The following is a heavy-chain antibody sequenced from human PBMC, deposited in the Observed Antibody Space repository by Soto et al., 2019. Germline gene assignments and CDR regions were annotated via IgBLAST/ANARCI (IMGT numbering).Heavy chain of an antibody. CDR3: AKSAGHSYVDY. V-gene: IGHV3-23*01. D-gene: IGHD5-18*01. Sequence: GGSMRLPCAASGLTFSSYAMSWVLRARGKGLEWVSGISGSGDNTYYADSVKGRFTISRDNSKNTLYLQMNSLRAEDTAVYYCAKSAGHSYVDYWGQGTLVTVSS. CDR2: ISGSGDNT. J-gene: IGHJ4*02. CDR1: GLTFSSYA.